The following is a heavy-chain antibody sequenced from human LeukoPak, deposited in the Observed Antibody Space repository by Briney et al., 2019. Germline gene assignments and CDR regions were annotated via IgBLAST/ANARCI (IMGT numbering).Heavy chain of an antibody. CDR1: GGTFSSYA. CDR3: ARFGGGYAHAFDI. V-gene: IGHV1-2*02. J-gene: IGHJ3*02. CDR2: INPNSGGT. Sequence: ASVKVSCMASGGTFSSYAISWVRQAPGRGLEWMGWINPNSGGTNYAQKFQGRVTMTRDTSISTAYMELSRLRSDDTAVYYCARFGGGYAHAFDIWGQGTMVTVSS. D-gene: IGHD5-12*01.